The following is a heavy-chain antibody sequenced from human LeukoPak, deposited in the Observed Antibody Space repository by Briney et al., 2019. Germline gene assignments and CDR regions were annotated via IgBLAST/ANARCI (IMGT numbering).Heavy chain of an antibody. CDR3: ARDLIVGATTGWFDP. CDR2: INPNSGGT. D-gene: IGHD1-26*01. J-gene: IGHJ5*02. V-gene: IGHV1-2*02. Sequence: ASVKVSCKASGYTFTGYYVHWVRQAPGQGLEWMGWINPNSGGTNYAQKFQGRVTMTRDTSISTAYMELSRLRSDDTAVYYCARDLIVGATTGWFDPWGQGTLVTVSS. CDR1: GYTFTGYY.